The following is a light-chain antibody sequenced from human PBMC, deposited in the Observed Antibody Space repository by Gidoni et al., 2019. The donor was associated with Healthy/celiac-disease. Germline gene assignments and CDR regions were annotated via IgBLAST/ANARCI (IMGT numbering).Light chain of an antibody. V-gene: IGLV2-14*01. CDR2: DVS. CDR1: SSDVGGYNY. CDR3: SSYTSSSTLV. J-gene: IGLJ3*02. Sequence: QSALHQPASVSGSPGPSITISCTGTSSDVGGYNYVSWYQQHPGKAPKLMIYDVSNRPSGVSNRFSGSKSGNTASLTISGLQAEDEADYYCSSYTSSSTLVFGGGTKLTVL.